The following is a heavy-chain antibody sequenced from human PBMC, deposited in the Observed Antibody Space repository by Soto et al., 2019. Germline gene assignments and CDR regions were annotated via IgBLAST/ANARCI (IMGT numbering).Heavy chain of an antibody. CDR1: GFTFSSYA. CDR3: ARRGPGTYFDY. CDR2: ISGSGGST. D-gene: IGHD6-13*01. Sequence: EVQLLDSGGGLVQPGGSLRLSCAASGFTFSSYAMNWVRQAPGKGLEWVSVISGSGGSTYYADSVKGRFTISRDNSKSTLYLQMKSLRAEDTAVYHCARRGPGTYFDYWGQGTLVTVSS. J-gene: IGHJ4*02. V-gene: IGHV3-23*01.